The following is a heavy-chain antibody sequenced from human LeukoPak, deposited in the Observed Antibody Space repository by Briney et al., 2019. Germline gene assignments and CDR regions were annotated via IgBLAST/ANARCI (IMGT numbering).Heavy chain of an antibody. V-gene: IGHV4-59*08. J-gene: IGHJ2*01. CDR2: IYYNGST. CDR1: GGSLSGFH. CDR3: ARQRDDYGDYVRSFFDL. D-gene: IGHD4-17*01. Sequence: PSESLSLTCTVSGGSLSGFHWNWIRQPPGKGLEWIGYIYYNGSTNYNPTLKSRVTTSVDTSENQISLNLTSVTAADTAVYYCARQRDDYGDYVRSFFDLWGRGNLVTVSS.